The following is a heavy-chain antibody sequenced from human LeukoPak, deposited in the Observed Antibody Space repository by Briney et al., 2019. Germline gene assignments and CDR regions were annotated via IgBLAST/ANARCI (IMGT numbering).Heavy chain of an antibody. V-gene: IGHV4-59*08. CDR2: TYYSGST. CDR3: ARHDYDSSGYSHFDY. Sequence: PSETLSLTCTVSGGSISSYYWSWIRQPPGKGLEWIGYTYYSGSTNYNPSLKSRVTISVDTSKNQFSLKLSSVTAADTAVYYCARHDYDSSGYSHFDYWGQGTLVTVSS. D-gene: IGHD3-22*01. J-gene: IGHJ4*02. CDR1: GGSISSYY.